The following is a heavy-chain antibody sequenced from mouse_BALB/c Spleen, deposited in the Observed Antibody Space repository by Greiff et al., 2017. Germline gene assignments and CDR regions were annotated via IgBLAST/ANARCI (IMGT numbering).Heavy chain of an antibody. D-gene: IGHD2-3*01. Sequence: VQLKQTGPELVKPGASVKISCKASGYSFTDYIMLWVKQSHGKSLEWIGNINPYYGSTSYNLKFKGKATLTVDKSSSTAYMQLNSLTSEDSAVYYCARDGSYDGYSPFAYWGQGTLVTVSA. J-gene: IGHJ3*01. V-gene: IGHV1-39*01. CDR3: ARDGSYDGYSPFAY. CDR2: INPYYGST. CDR1: GYSFTDYI.